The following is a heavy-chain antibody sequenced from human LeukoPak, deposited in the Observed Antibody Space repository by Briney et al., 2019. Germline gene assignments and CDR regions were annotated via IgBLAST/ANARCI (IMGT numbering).Heavy chain of an antibody. V-gene: IGHV3-23*01. CDR2: ISSS. D-gene: IGHD2-2*01. Sequence: GGSLRLSCAASGFSFSSYAFSWVRQAPGKGLEWVSEISSSSNYVEGRFTISRDNSKNMFFLQMNSLRAEDTAVYYCARGQRSCNSSSCHLWYFDLWGRGTLVSVSS. CDR1: GFSFSSYA. J-gene: IGHJ2*01. CDR3: ARGQRSCNSSSCHLWYFDL.